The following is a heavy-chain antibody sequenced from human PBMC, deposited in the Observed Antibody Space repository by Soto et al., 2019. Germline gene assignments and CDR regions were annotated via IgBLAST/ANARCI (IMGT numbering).Heavy chain of an antibody. Sequence: ASVKVSCKASGYTFTSYGISWVRQAPGQGLEWMGWISAYNGNTNYAQKLQGRVTMTTDTSTSTAYMELRSLRSDDTAVYYCARDRYCSGGSCPYNWFDPWGQGTLVTVSS. CDR3: ARDRYCSGGSCPYNWFDP. D-gene: IGHD2-15*01. V-gene: IGHV1-18*01. J-gene: IGHJ5*02. CDR1: GYTFTSYG. CDR2: ISAYNGNT.